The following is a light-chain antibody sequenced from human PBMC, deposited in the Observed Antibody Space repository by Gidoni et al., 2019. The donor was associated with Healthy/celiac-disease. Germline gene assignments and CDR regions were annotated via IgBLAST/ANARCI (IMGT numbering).Light chain of an antibody. J-gene: IGKJ2*01. CDR1: QDISNY. Sequence: DIQMTQSPSSLSASVGDRVTITCQASQDISNYLNWYQQKPGKAPKLLIYDASNLETGVPSRFSGRGSGTDFTFTISSLQAEDIATYYCQQYDNLSYTFGQXTKLEIK. CDR2: DAS. V-gene: IGKV1-33*01. CDR3: QQYDNLSYT.